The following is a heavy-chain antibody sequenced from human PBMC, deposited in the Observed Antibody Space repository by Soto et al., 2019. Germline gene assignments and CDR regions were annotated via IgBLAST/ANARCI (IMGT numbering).Heavy chain of an antibody. Sequence: SQTLSLTCAISGDSVSSNSAAWNWIRQSPSRGLEWLGRTYYRYKWYNDYAVSVKSRKTINPDTSKNQFSLKLNTVTTEDTAEFYCAIVTPLSLFFLSGYYLGPMRDYYYYGMDVWGQGTTVTVSS. V-gene: IGHV6-1*01. J-gene: IGHJ6*02. D-gene: IGHD3-3*01. CDR1: GDSVSSNSAA. CDR3: AIVTPLSLFFLSGYYLGPMRDYYYYGMDV. CDR2: TYYRYKWYN.